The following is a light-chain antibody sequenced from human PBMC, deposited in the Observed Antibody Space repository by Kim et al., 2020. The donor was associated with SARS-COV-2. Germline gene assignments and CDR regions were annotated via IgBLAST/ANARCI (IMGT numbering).Light chain of an antibody. CDR3: SAWGSSLSAWV. J-gene: IGLJ3*02. Sequence: RQIATLTCTGTTNDDGNEGATWLQQHQGHPPKLLSSRNNNRPSGISERFSASRSGDTASLTITGLQPEDEADYYCSAWGSSLSAWVFGGGTQMTVL. CDR2: RNN. CDR1: TNDDGNEG. V-gene: IGLV10-54*01.